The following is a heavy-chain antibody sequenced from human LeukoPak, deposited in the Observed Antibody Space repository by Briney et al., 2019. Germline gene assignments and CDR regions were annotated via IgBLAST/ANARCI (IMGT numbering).Heavy chain of an antibody. D-gene: IGHD2-2*03. Sequence: SETLSLTCTVSGGSISSYYWSWIRQPAGKGLEWIGRIYTSGSTNYNPSLKSRVTMSVDTSKNQFSLKLSSVTAADTAVYYCAKVDIVVVPAAMGGYYYYYMDVWGKGTTVTVSS. CDR1: GGSISSYY. CDR2: IYTSGST. J-gene: IGHJ6*03. V-gene: IGHV4-4*07. CDR3: AKVDIVVVPAAMGGYYYYYMDV.